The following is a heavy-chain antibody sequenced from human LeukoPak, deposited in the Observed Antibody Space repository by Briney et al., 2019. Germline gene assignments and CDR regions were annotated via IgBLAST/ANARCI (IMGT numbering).Heavy chain of an antibody. Sequence: IPSETLSLTCAVYGGSFSGYYWSWIRQPPGKGLEWIGEINHSGSTNYNPSLKSRVTISVDTSKNQFSLKLSSVTAADTAVYYCARALGATPSNRLDPWGQGTLVTVSS. CDR3: ARALGATPSNRLDP. CDR2: INHSGST. V-gene: IGHV4-34*01. J-gene: IGHJ5*02. D-gene: IGHD5-12*01. CDR1: GGSFSGYY.